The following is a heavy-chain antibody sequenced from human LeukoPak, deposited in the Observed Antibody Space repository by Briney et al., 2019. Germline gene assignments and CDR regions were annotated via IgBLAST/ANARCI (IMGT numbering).Heavy chain of an antibody. CDR1: GGSFSGYY. CDR2: IYHSGST. J-gene: IGHJ6*03. CDR3: ARVVNYYGSVSYYYYYMDV. Sequence: PSETLSLTCAVYGGSFSGYYWSWIRQPPGKGLEWIGSIYHSGSTYYNPSLKSRVTISVDTSKNQFSLKLSSVTAADTAVYYCARVVNYYGSVSYYYYYMDVWGKGTTVTVSS. V-gene: IGHV4-34*01. D-gene: IGHD3-10*01.